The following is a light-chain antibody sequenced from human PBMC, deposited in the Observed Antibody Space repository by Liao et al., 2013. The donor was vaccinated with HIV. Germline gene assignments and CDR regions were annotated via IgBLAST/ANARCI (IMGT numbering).Light chain of an antibody. CDR1: NIGSKS. CDR3: QVWDSNSDHPYV. V-gene: IGLV3-21*01. CDR2: FDS. Sequence: SYVLAQPSSVPVAPGKTARITCGGDNIGSKSVHWYQQKPGQAPVVVIYFDSDRPSGIPERFSGSNSGNTATLTISRVEAGDEADYYCQVWDSNSDHPYVFGTGTKVTVL. J-gene: IGLJ1*01.